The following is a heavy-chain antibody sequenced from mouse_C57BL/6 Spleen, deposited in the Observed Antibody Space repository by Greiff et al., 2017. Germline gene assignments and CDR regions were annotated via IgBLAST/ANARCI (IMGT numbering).Heavy chain of an antibody. Sequence: VQLQQSGPELVKPGASVKISCKASGYTFTDYYMNWVKQSHGKSLEWIGDINPNNGGTSYNQKFKGKATLTVDKSSSTAYMELRSLTSEDAAVYYCELRLGYWYFDVWGTGTTVTVSS. D-gene: IGHD2-12*01. CDR3: ELRLGYWYFDV. CDR1: GYTFTDYY. J-gene: IGHJ1*03. V-gene: IGHV1-26*01. CDR2: INPNNGGT.